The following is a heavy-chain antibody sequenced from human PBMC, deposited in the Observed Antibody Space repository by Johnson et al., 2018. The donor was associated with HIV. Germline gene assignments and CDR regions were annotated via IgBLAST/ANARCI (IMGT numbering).Heavy chain of an antibody. J-gene: IGHJ3*01. V-gene: IGHV3-30*02. CDR1: GFTFANYG. Sequence: QVQLVESGGGVVQPGESLRLSCAASGFTFANYGMHWVRQAPGKGLEWVAFTAHDESITHYADSVKGRFTMSRDNSKSTLNLQMNSLRAEDTAIYYCAKDDNLGVWYSDAFHFWGLGTVVTVSS. D-gene: IGHD6-19*01. CDR2: TAHDESIT. CDR3: AKDDNLGVWYSDAFHF.